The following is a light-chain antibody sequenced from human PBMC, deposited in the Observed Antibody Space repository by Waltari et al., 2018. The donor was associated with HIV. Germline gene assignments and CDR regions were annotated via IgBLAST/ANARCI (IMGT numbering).Light chain of an antibody. J-gene: IGLJ3*02. Sequence: QSALTQPPSASGSPGQSVTISCTGTSRDLGGYNYVSWYQQHPGKAPKLMIYEVNKRPSGVPDRFSGSKSGNTASLTVSGLQAEDEGDYFCSSYAGSNKVFGGGTKLTVL. CDR3: SSYAGSNKV. V-gene: IGLV2-8*01. CDR2: EVN. CDR1: SRDLGGYNY.